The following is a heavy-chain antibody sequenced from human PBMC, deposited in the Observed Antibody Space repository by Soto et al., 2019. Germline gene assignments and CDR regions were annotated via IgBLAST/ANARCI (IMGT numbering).Heavy chain of an antibody. Sequence: QMQLVESGGGVVQPGRSLRLSCAASGFIFSRSGMHWVRQAPGQGLEWLSIIWYDGSEKYYADSVKGRFTTSRDNSKNMVYLEMNSLRPEDTAIYYCAKDMGTTGDCLLKGYFDLWGRGTLVTVSS. CDR2: IWYDGSEK. J-gene: IGHJ2*01. CDR3: AKDMGTTGDCLLKGYFDL. V-gene: IGHV3-33*06. D-gene: IGHD7-27*01. CDR1: GFIFSRSG.